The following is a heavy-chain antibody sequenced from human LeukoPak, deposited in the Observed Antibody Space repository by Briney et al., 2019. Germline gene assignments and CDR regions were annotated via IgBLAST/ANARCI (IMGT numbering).Heavy chain of an antibody. J-gene: IGHJ3*02. Sequence: KTSGTLSLTCAVSGGSISSSNWWSWVRQPPGKGLEWIREIYHSGSTNYNPSLKSRVTISVDKSKNQFSLKLSSVTAADTAVYYCARRPYSSGWYGAFDIWGQGTMVTVSS. CDR1: GGSISSSNW. CDR3: ARRPYSSGWYGAFDI. V-gene: IGHV4-4*02. CDR2: IYHSGST. D-gene: IGHD6-19*01.